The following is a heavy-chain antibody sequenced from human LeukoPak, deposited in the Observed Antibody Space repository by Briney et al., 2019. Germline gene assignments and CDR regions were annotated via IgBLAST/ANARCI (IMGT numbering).Heavy chain of an antibody. CDR3: TSTDSGWEVFQY. V-gene: IGHV5-51*01. J-gene: IGHJ4*02. D-gene: IGHD6-19*01. CDR1: GYLFNSYW. Sequence: GASLQISCQGTGYLFNSYWIGGVRQLPGKGLEWMGIIYTTDSDTRYSPSFEGQVTISADKSIGTAYLQWNSLKTSDSGMYFCTSTDSGWEVFQYWGQGTLVTVSS. CDR2: IYTTDSDT.